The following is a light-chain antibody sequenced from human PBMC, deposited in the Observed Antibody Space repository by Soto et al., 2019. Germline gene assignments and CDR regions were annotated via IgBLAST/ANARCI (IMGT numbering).Light chain of an antibody. CDR3: QQCTNWPPIT. Sequence: EIVLTQSPATLSLSPGERATLSCRASQSINNCFAWYQQKPGQAPRLLIYDTISRAPGIPARFSGSGSGTDCTLTISSLEPEDFAVYYCQQCTNWPPITFGQGTRVEIK. CDR1: QSINNC. V-gene: IGKV3-11*01. J-gene: IGKJ5*01. CDR2: DTI.